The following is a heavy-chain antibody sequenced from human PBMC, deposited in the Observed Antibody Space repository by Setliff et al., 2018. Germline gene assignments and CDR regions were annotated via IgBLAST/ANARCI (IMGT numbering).Heavy chain of an antibody. CDR1: GGSFSGYY. CDR2: ITHSGST. V-gene: IGHV4-34*01. CDR3: ARNWHWGFDP. D-gene: IGHD1-7*01. J-gene: IGHJ5*02. Sequence: SETLSLTCTVYGGSFSGYYWHWFRQTPGKGLEWIGQITHSGSTNYNSSLKSRVTISLDTSKNQLSLDLTSVTAADTAVYYCARNWHWGFDPWGRGALVTVSS.